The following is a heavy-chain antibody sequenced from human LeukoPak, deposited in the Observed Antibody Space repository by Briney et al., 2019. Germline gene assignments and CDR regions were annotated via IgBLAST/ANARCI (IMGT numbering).Heavy chain of an antibody. Sequence: PGGSLRLSCAASGFTFSSYAMSWVRQAPGKGLEWVSGIYWNGGSTGYADSVKGRFTISRDNAKNSLYLQMNSLRAEDTALYYCARVEQWLGLHYYYYYMDVWGKGTTVTVSS. D-gene: IGHD6-19*01. CDR1: GFTFSSYA. CDR3: ARVEQWLGLHYYYYYMDV. J-gene: IGHJ6*03. CDR2: IYWNGGST. V-gene: IGHV3-20*04.